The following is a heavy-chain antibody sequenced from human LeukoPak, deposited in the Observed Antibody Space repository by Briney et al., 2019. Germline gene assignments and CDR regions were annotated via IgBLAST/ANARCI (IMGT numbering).Heavy chain of an antibody. Sequence: SQTLSLTCTVSGGSISSGSYYWSWIRQPAGKGLEWIVRIYTSERTNYDPSLKSRVTISVDTSKNQFSLKLSSVTAADTAVYYCARDLIKLWLGGYYYYMDVWGKGTTVTVSS. CDR3: ARDLIKLWLGGYYYYMDV. J-gene: IGHJ6*03. D-gene: IGHD5-18*01. CDR1: GGSISSGSYY. CDR2: IYTSERT. V-gene: IGHV4-61*02.